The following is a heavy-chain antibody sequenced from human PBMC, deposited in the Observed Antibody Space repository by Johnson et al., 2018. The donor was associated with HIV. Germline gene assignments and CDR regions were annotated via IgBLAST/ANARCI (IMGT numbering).Heavy chain of an antibody. V-gene: IGHV3-66*02. CDR3: ARDVTAGNDAFDI. CDR2: IYSGGRS. J-gene: IGHJ3*02. D-gene: IGHD1-1*01. CDR1: GFTVRSNY. Sequence: VQLVESGGGVVQPGRSLRLSCVASGFTVRSNYMSWVRQAPGKGLEWVSVIYSGGRSYYADSVKGRLTLSRDNSNNTLYLQMNSLRAEDTAVYYCARDVTAGNDAFDIWGHGQWSPSLQ.